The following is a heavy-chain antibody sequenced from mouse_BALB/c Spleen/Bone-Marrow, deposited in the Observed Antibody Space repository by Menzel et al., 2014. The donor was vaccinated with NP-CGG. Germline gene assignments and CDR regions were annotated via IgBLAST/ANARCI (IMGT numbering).Heavy chain of an antibody. J-gene: IGHJ3*01. CDR3: ARGDNYVPLAY. CDR2: ISCYNGAT. CDR1: GYSFTGYY. V-gene: IGHV1S34*01. D-gene: IGHD1-3*01. Sequence: LVKTGASVKISCKASGYSFTGYYMHWAKQSHGKSLEWIGYISCYNGATSYNQKFKGKATFTVDTSSSTAYMQFNSLTSEDSAVYYCARGDNYVPLAYWGQGTLVTVSA.